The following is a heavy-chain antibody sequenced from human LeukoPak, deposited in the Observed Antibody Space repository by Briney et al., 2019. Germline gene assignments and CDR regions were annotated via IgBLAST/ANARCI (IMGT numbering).Heavy chain of an antibody. CDR3: ARDTPASRVTFDY. CDR1: GGSISSGDYY. V-gene: IGHV4-30-4*08. J-gene: IGHJ4*02. CDR2: IYYSGST. Sequence: PSQTLSLTCTVSGGSISSGDYYWSWIRHPPGKGLEWIGYIYYSGSTYYNPSLKSRVTISVDTSKNQFSLKLSSVTDADTSMCNCARDTPASRVTFDYWGKGTLVTVSS. D-gene: IGHD2-15*01.